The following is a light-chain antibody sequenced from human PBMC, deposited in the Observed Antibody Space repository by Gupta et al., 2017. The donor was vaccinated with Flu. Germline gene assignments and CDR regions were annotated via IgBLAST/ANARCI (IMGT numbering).Light chain of an antibody. CDR3: QQYRGSPWT. V-gene: IGKV1-5*03. Sequence: GDKINHPCRGSSDFYYLVALVQKEPRRSPKGLIYKASSLENGVPSRFSGSGSGTEFSLTISSLQPDDFATYYCQQYRGSPWTFGQGTKVEIK. CDR1: SDFYYL. J-gene: IGKJ1*01. CDR2: KAS.